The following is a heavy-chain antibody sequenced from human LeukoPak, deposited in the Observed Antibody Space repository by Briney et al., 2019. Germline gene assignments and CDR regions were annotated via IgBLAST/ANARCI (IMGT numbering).Heavy chain of an antibody. CDR1: GYTFTTYY. CDR3: ARGGGLLWFGELYDYFDY. CDR2: INPSGGST. V-gene: IGHV1-46*01. Sequence: ASVKVSCTASGYTFTTYYMHCVRQAPGQGLEWMGIINPSGGSTSYAQKFQGRVTMTTDTSTSTAYMELRSLRSDDTAVYYCARGGGLLWFGELYDYFDYWGQGTLVTVSS. D-gene: IGHD3-10*01. J-gene: IGHJ4*02.